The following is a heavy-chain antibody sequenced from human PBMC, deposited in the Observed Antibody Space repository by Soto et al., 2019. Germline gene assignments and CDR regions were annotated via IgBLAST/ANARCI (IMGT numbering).Heavy chain of an antibody. V-gene: IGHV1-69*12. CDR2: IIPIFGTA. D-gene: IGHD3-22*01. Sequence: QVQLVQSGAEVKKPGSSVKVSCKASGGTFSSYAISWVRQAPGQGLEWMGGIIPIFGTANYAQKFQGRVTITADESTSTAYMELSSLRSEDTAVYYCARSRLYYDSSGYYGHDYWGQGTLVTVSS. J-gene: IGHJ4*02. CDR1: GGTFSSYA. CDR3: ARSRLYYDSSGYYGHDY.